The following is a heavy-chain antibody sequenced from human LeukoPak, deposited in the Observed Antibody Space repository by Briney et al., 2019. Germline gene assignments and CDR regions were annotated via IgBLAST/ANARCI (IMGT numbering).Heavy chain of an antibody. J-gene: IGHJ5*02. CDR1: GYTFTGYY. V-gene: IGHV1-2*02. Sequence: ASVKVSCKASGYTFTGYYMHWVRQAPGQGLEWMGWINPNSGGTNYAQKFQGRVTMTRDTSISTAYMELSRLSSDDTAVYYCASSPVLRFLEWLSSNWFDPWGQGTLVTVSS. D-gene: IGHD3-3*01. CDR2: INPNSGGT. CDR3: ASSPVLRFLEWLSSNWFDP.